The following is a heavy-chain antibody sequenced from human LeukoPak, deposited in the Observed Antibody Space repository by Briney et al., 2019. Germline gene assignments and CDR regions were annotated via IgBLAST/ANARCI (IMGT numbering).Heavy chain of an antibody. CDR1: GGTFSSYA. CDR3: ARSALFGVVIKDTIFDY. V-gene: IGHV1-69*05. D-gene: IGHD3-3*01. Sequence: SVKVSCKASGGTFSSYAISWVRQAPGQGLDWMGGIIPIFGTANYAQKFQGRVTITTDESTSTAYMELSSLRSEDTAVYYCARSALFGVVIKDTIFDYWGQGTLVIVSS. J-gene: IGHJ4*02. CDR2: IIPIFGTA.